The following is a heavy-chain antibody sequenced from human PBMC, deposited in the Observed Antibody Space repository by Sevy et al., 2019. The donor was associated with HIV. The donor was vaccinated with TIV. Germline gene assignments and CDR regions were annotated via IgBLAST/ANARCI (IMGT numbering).Heavy chain of an antibody. D-gene: IGHD2-8*01. V-gene: IGHV3-33*01. CDR2: IWYDGINK. CDR1: GFIFSTYG. J-gene: IGHJ5*02. CDR3: ARDSRNGLDP. Sequence: GGSLRLSCVASGFIFSTYGMHWVRQAPGKGLEWVAVIWYDGINKDYADSVKGRFIISRDNSKNTMYLEMDSLRAEGTGVYYCARDSRNGLDPWGQGALVTVSS.